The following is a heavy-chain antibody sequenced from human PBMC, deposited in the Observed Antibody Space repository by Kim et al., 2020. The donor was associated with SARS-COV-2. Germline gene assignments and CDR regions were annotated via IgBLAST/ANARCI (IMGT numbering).Heavy chain of an antibody. Sequence: GWSLRLSCAASGLIVRSYYMSGVRQAPGKGLEWVSVIYSDGSTSYIDYAERRLITSSENTTNTTLYQKKSRTADETAVFYCSRVYLINWVDSWGQGT. CDR2: IYSDGST. J-gene: IGHJ5*01. CDR1: GLIVRSYY. CDR3: SRVYLINWVDS. D-gene: IGHD3-16*01. V-gene: IGHV3-66*01.